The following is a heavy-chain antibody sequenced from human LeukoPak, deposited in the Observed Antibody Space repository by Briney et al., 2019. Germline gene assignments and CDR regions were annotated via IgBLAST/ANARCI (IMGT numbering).Heavy chain of an antibody. CDR3: ARVGSSWYFRYFQH. V-gene: IGHV4-59*01. D-gene: IGHD6-13*01. Sequence: SETLSLTCTVSGGSISSYYWSWIRQPPGKGLEWIGYIYYSGSTNYIPSLKSRVTISVDTSKNQFSLKLSSVTAADTAVYYCARVGSSWYFRYFQHWGQGTLVTVSS. CDR1: GGSISSYY. CDR2: IYYSGST. J-gene: IGHJ1*01.